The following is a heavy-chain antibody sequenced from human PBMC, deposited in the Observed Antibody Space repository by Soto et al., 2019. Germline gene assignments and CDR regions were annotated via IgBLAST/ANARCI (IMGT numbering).Heavy chain of an antibody. CDR1: GGTFSSYA. CDR3: ARDREFWGSGWSSDAFDI. J-gene: IGHJ3*02. D-gene: IGHD6-19*01. Sequence: QVQLVQSGAEVKKPGSSVKVSCKASGGTFSSYAISWVRQAPGQGLEWMGGIIPIFGTANYAQKFQGRVTITADESTSTGYMELSSLRSEDTAVYYCARDREFWGSGWSSDAFDIWGQGTMVTVSS. V-gene: IGHV1-69*12. CDR2: IIPIFGTA.